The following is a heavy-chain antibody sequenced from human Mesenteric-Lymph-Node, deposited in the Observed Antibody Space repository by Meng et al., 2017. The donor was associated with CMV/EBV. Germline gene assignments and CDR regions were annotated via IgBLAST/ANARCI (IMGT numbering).Heavy chain of an antibody. Sequence: GESLKISCEASGSTFSSYAMSWVRQAPGKGLEWVSLIYSGGNSTYYSDSVKGRFTISRDNAKNSLYLQMNSLRAEDTALYYCARDAVRYGMDVWGQGTTVTVSS. CDR2: IYSGGNST. CDR1: GSTFSSYA. CDR3: ARDAVRYGMDV. V-gene: IGHV3-23*03. J-gene: IGHJ6*02.